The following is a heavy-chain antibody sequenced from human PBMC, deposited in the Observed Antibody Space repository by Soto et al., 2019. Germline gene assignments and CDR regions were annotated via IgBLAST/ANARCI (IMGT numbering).Heavy chain of an antibody. Sequence: PGESLKISCKGSGYTFSSHWIGWVRQMRGKGLEGMGIIYPGDSHTRYSPPFQGQVTISVDKSISTAYLQWSSLKASDTAIYYCARHHSSGYYFDFDYWGRGTLVTVSS. CDR3: ARHHSSGYYFDFDY. D-gene: IGHD3-22*01. J-gene: IGHJ4*02. CDR2: IYPGDSHT. CDR1: GYTFSSHW. V-gene: IGHV5-51*01.